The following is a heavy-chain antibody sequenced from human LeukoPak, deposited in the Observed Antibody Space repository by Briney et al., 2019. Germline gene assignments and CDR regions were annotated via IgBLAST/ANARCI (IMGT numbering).Heavy chain of an antibody. CDR3: ARGVGVRGVISHYYYYYYIDV. V-gene: IGHV4-61*02. D-gene: IGHD3-10*01. CDR1: GGSISSGSYY. J-gene: IGHJ6*03. CDR2: IDTSGNN. Sequence: SETLSLTCTVSGGSISSGSYYWSWIRQPAGKGLEWVGRIDTSGNNTYKPSLKSRVTMSVDTSKNQFSMKLSYVTAADKAVYYCARGVGVRGVISHYYYYYYIDVWGKGTTVTISS.